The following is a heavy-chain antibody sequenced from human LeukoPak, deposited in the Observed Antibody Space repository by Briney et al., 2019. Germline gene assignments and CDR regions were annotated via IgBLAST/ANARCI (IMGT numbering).Heavy chain of an antibody. CDR3: ARVGSASNGWYFSD. D-gene: IGHD6-19*01. Sequence: SQTLSLTCVISGDSVSSNSAAWNWIRQSPSRGLEWLGRTYYRSKWYNDYAISVKSRITINPDTSKNQFSLQLNSVAPEDTAVYYCARVGSASNGWYFSDRGQGTLVTVSS. CDR1: GDSVSSNSAA. V-gene: IGHV6-1*01. J-gene: IGHJ4*02. CDR2: TYYRSKWYN.